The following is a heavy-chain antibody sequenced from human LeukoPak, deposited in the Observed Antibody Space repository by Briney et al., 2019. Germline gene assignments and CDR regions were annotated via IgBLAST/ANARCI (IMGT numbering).Heavy chain of an antibody. Sequence: SETLSLTCTVSGGSISSSSYYWGWIRQHPGKGLEWIGSIYYSGSTNYNPSLKSRVTISVDTSKNQFSLKLSSVTAADTAVYYCARVYGDYDLYYFDYWGQGTLVTVPS. V-gene: IGHV4-39*07. J-gene: IGHJ4*02. CDR3: ARVYGDYDLYYFDY. CDR2: IYYSGST. CDR1: GGSISSSSYY. D-gene: IGHD4-17*01.